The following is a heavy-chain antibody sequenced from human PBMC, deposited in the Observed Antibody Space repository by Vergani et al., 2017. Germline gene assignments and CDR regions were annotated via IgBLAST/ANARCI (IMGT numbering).Heavy chain of an antibody. CDR1: GYSISSGYY. D-gene: IGHD3-10*01. J-gene: IGHJ5*02. CDR3: ARDLPVQGDL. Sequence: QVQLQESGPGLVKPSETLSLTCAVSGYSISSGYYWGWIRQPPGKGLEWIGSIYHSGSTYYNPSLKSRVTISVDTSKNQFSLKLSSVTAADTAVYYCARDLPVQGDLWGQGTLVTVSS. CDR2: IYHSGST. V-gene: IGHV4-38-2*02.